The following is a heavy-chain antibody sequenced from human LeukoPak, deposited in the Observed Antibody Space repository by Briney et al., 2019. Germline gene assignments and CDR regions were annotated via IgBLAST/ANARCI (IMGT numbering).Heavy chain of an antibody. CDR3: ARLPAYCSSTSCYYDY. V-gene: IGHV3-48*04. J-gene: IGHJ4*02. D-gene: IGHD2-2*01. Sequence: GGSLRLSCAASGFTFSSYSMNWVRQAPGKGLEWVSYISSASGSISYADSVKGRFTISRDNAKNSLFLQMNSLRAEDTAVYYCARLPAYCSSTSCYYDYWGQGTLVTVSS. CDR2: ISSASGSI. CDR1: GFTFSSYS.